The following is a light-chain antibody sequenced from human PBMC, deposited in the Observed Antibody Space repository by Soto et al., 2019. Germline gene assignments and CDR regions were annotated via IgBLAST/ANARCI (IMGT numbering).Light chain of an antibody. J-gene: IGKJ2*01. V-gene: IGKV3-11*01. CDR2: DAS. Sequence: EIVLTQSPATLSLSPGERATLSCRASQSIRTSLAWYQQKPGQAPRLLIYDASNRATGIPARFSGSGSGTDFTLTISSLEPEDFAVYYCQQRTNWPPLYAFSQGPKLEIK. CDR1: QSIRTS. CDR3: QQRTNWPPLYA.